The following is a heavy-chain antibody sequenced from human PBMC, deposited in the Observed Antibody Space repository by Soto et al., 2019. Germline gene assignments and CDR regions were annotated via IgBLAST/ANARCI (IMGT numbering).Heavy chain of an antibody. CDR3: ALQGTSRGSDYAAFDF. J-gene: IGHJ1*01. CDR1: GYTFIYFW. V-gene: IGHV5-51*01. Sequence: GESLKISCQASGYTFIYFWAAWVRQVPGKGLEWMGVIYPCASDIRYSPSFEGHVAISADKSTNTAYLQWSSLEAADTAIYYCALQGTSRGSDYAAFDFCGPGTLATVS. D-gene: IGHD3-10*01. CDR2: IYPCASDI.